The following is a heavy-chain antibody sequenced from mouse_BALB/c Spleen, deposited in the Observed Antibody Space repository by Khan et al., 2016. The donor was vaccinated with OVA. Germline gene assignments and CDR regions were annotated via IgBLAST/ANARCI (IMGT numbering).Heavy chain of an antibody. CDR1: GFSLSRYS. V-gene: IGHV2-6-4*01. D-gene: IGHD2-14*01. CDR2: IWGDGST. J-gene: IGHJ4*01. CDR3: ARAYYRYDGYYAMDY. Sequence: VELVESGPGLVAPSQSLSITCTVSGFSLSRYSVHWVRQPPGKGLEWLGMIWGDGSTDYNSALKSRLSISKEKSKSQFFLKMNSLQTDDTAMYYCARAYYRYDGYYAMDYWGQGTSVTVSS.